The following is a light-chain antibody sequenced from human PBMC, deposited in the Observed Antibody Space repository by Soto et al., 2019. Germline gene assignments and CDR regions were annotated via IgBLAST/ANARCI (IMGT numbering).Light chain of an antibody. CDR2: GAS. J-gene: IGKJ4*01. CDR1: QSVXXXX. CDR3: XQYGSSPLT. V-gene: IGKV3-20*01. Sequence: EIVLTQSPGTLSLSPGERATLSCRASQSVXXXXLAWYQQKPGQAPRLLICGASSRATGIPDRFSGSGSGXXXXXXXXXXXXXXFAVYYCXQYGSSPLTFGGGTKVEIK.